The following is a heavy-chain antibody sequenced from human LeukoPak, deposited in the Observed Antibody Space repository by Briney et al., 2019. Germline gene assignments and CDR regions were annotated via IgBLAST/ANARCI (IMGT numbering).Heavy chain of an antibody. CDR1: GFTFSTYG. CDR3: AKRSAYGGNWNYFDY. Sequence: GGSLRLSCAASGFTFSTYGMSWVRQAPGEGLEWVSATSASGGSTYYADSVKGRFTISRDNSKNTLYLQMNSLRAEDTAVYYCAKRSAYGGNWNYFDYWGQGTLVTVSS. CDR2: TSASGGST. V-gene: IGHV3-23*01. J-gene: IGHJ4*02. D-gene: IGHD4-23*01.